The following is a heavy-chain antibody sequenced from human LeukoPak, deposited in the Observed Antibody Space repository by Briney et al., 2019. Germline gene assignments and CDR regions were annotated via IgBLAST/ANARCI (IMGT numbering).Heavy chain of an antibody. J-gene: IGHJ4*02. V-gene: IGHV4-30-2*01. CDR1: GGSISSGGYY. CDR2: IYHSGST. D-gene: IGHD3-3*01. CDR3: ARGGTSILRFLEWLSPFDY. Sequence: SQTLSLTCTVSGGSISSGGYYWSWIRQPPGKGLEWIGYIYHSGSTYYNPSLKSRVTISVDRSKNQFSLKLSSVTAADTAVYYCARGGTSILRFLEWLSPFDYWGQGTLITVSS.